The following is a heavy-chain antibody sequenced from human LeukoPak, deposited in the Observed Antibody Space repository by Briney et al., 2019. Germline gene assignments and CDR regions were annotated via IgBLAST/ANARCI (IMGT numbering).Heavy chain of an antibody. D-gene: IGHD1-26*01. V-gene: IGHV4-59*01. CDR1: GGSIGSYY. Sequence: SETLSLTCTVSGGSIGSYYWSWIRQPPGKGLEWIGYIYYSGSTNYNPSLKSRVTISVDTSKNQFSLKLSSVTAADTAVYYCAREREGGWFDPWGQGTLVTVSS. J-gene: IGHJ5*02. CDR2: IYYSGST. CDR3: AREREGGWFDP.